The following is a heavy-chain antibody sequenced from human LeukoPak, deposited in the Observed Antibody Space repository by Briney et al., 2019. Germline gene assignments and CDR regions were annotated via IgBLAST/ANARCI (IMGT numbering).Heavy chain of an antibody. D-gene: IGHD6-19*01. CDR1: GVFFSGYY. Sequence: SETLSLTCALSGVFFSGYYWSWIRQPPGKGLEWIGEINHGGSTNYNASLKSRVTISVDTSKNQFSLKMTSVTAADTAVYYCARSSGWYPFDYWGQGTLVTVSS. CDR2: INHGGST. V-gene: IGHV4-34*01. J-gene: IGHJ4*02. CDR3: ARSSGWYPFDY.